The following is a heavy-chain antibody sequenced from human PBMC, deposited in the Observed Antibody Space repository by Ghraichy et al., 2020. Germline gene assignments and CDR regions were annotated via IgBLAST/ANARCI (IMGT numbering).Heavy chain of an antibody. CDR1: GFTFSSYG. Sequence: LSLTCAASGFTFSSYGMHWVRQAPGKGLEWVAFIRYDGSNKYYADSVKGRFTISRDNSKNTLYLQMNSLRAEDTAVYYCARGYSSSWSLDYWGQGTLVTVSS. CDR2: IRYDGSNK. CDR3: ARGYSSSWSLDY. V-gene: IGHV3-30*02. J-gene: IGHJ4*02. D-gene: IGHD6-13*01.